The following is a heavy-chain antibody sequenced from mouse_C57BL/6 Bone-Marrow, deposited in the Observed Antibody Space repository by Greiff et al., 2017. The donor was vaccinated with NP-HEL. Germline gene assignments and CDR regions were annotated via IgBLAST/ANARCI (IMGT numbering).Heavy chain of an antibody. V-gene: IGHV14-4*01. Sequence: EVKVEESGAELVRPGASVKLSCTASGFNIKDDYMHWVKQRPEQGLEWIGWIDPENGDTEYASKFQGKATITADTSSNTAYLQLSSLTSEDTAVYYCTFYYGFYFDYWGQGTTLTVSS. CDR2: IDPENGDT. J-gene: IGHJ2*01. D-gene: IGHD2-2*01. CDR3: TFYYGFYFDY. CDR1: GFNIKDDY.